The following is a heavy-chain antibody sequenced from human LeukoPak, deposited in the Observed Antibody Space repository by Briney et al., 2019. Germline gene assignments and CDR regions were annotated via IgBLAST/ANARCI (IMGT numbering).Heavy chain of an antibody. D-gene: IGHD3-22*01. Sequence: SETLSLTCTVSGGSISSGDYYWSWIRQPPGTGLEWIVYIYYSGSTYYNPSLKSRVTISVDTSKNQFSLKLSSVTAADTAVYYCARSPLPQYYYDSSGTSYYFDYWGQGTLVTVSS. J-gene: IGHJ4*02. CDR1: GGSISSGDYY. V-gene: IGHV4-30-4*01. CDR3: ARSPLPQYYYDSSGTSYYFDY. CDR2: IYYSGST.